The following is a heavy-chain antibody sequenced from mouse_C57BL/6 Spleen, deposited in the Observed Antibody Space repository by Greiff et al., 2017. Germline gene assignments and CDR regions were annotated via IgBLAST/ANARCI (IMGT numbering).Heavy chain of an antibody. CDR3: ARERDADY. CDR2: IYPGDGAT. V-gene: IGHV1-82*01. J-gene: IGHJ2*01. Sequence: QVQLQQSGPELVKPGASVKISCKASGYAFSSSWMNWVKQRPGKGLEWIGRIYPGDGATNYNGKFKGKATLTAEQSSSTAYMPLRGLTAEESAVYVCARERDADYWGQGTTLTVSS. CDR1: GYAFSSSW. D-gene: IGHD3-3*01.